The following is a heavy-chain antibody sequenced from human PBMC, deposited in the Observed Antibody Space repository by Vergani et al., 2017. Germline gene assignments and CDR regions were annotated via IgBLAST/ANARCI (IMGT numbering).Heavy chain of an antibody. V-gene: IGHV4-34*01. CDR2: SDHTGRP. Sequence: QVQLQQWGGGLLKPSETLSLSCVVYGGSFTSYHWTWIRQSPGEGLEWVGDSDHTGRPDFNPSRKSRLTRSVDKSRNQFSLTLNSVTATDTAIYFCARVNTETNGHLYYYYYMDVWGQGTAVTVS. J-gene: IGHJ6*03. CDR1: GGSFTSYH. D-gene: IGHD4-11*01. CDR3: ARVNTETNGHLYYYYYMDV.